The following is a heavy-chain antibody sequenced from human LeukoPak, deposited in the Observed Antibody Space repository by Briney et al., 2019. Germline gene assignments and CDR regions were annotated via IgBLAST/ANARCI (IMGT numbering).Heavy chain of an antibody. CDR1: GXSISGYY. D-gene: IGHD6-25*01. V-gene: IGHV4-59*08. CDR3: ARHTRKGAAEVMDF. J-gene: IGHJ4*02. CDR2: IHYSGNT. Sequence: SETLSLTWTVSGXSISGYYGSWIRQPPGKGLEWIAYIHYSGNTNYNPSLKNRVTVSVDTSKTQFSLRLSSVTAADTAVYYCARHTRKGAAEVMDFWDQGTLVTVSS.